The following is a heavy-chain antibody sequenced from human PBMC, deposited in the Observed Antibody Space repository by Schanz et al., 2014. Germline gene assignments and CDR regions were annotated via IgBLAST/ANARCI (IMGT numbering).Heavy chain of an antibody. CDR1: GFSVSTNY. Sequence: EVQLLESGGGFVQPGGSLRLSCAVSGFSVSTNYMSWVRQAPGKGLEWVANIKHDGSEKYYVDSVKGRFTISRDNAKNSMYLEMNSLRAEDTAVFYCARDDKRYFDWLSTFDLWGQGTMVAVSS. V-gene: IGHV3-7*01. CDR2: IKHDGSEK. D-gene: IGHD3-9*01. CDR3: ARDDKRYFDWLSTFDL. J-gene: IGHJ3*01.